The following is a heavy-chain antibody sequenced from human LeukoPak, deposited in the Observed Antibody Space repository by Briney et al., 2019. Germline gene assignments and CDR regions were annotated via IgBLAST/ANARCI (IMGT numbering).Heavy chain of an antibody. J-gene: IGHJ3*02. CDR2: IYSGDST. Sequence: GGSLRLSCAVSGFTVSSNYMSWVRQAPGKGLEWVSVIYSGDSTYYADSVKGRFTISRDNSKNTLYLQMNSLRAEDTAVYYCAKGVVYYDFWSGYSPDAFDIWGQGTMVTVSS. CDR3: AKGVVYYDFWSGYSPDAFDI. V-gene: IGHV3-53*01. CDR1: GFTVSSNY. D-gene: IGHD3-3*01.